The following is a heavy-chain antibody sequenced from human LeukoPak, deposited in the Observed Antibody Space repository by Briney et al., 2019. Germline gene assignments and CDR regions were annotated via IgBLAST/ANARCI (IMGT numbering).Heavy chain of an antibody. CDR3: ARVGITFGGVIDPDY. J-gene: IGHJ4*02. CDR1: GYTFTSYG. CDR2: ISAYNGNT. V-gene: IGHV1-18*04. D-gene: IGHD3-16*02. Sequence: ASVKVSCKASGYTFTSYGISWVRQAPGQGLEWMGWISAYNGNTNYAQKLQGRVTVTTDTSTSTAYMELRSLRSDDTAVYYCARVGITFGGVIDPDYWGQGTLVTVSS.